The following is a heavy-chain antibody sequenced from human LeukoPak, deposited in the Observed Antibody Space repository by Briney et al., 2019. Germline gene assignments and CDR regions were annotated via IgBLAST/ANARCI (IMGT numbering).Heavy chain of an antibody. CDR2: IIPIFGTA. J-gene: IGHJ4*02. D-gene: IGHD6-19*01. CDR1: GGTFSSYA. CDR3: ARSGKVYSSGWYFYFDY. Sequence: ASVKVSCKASGGTFSSYAISWVRQAPGQGLEWMGGIIPIFGTANYAQKFQGRVTITADESTSTAYMELSSLRSEDTAVYYCARSGKVYSSGWYFYFDYWGQGTLVTVSS. V-gene: IGHV1-69*13.